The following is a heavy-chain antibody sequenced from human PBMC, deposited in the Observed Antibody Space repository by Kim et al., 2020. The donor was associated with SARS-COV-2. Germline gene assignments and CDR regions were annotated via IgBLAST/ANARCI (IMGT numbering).Heavy chain of an antibody. V-gene: IGHV7-4-1*02. CDR2: INTNTGNP. CDR3: ARAYCGGDCEGLGDY. J-gene: IGHJ4*02. CDR1: GYTFTSYA. Sequence: ASVKVSCKASGYTFTSYAMNWVRQAPGQGLVWMGWINTNTGNPTYAQGFTGRFVFSLDTSVSTAYLQISSLKAEDTAVYYCARAYCGGDCEGLGDYWGQGTLVTVSS. D-gene: IGHD2-21*02.